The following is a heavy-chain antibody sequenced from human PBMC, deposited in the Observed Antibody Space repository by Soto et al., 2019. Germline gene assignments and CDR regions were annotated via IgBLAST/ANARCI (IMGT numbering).Heavy chain of an antibody. CDR2: IYYSGST. J-gene: IGHJ3*02. D-gene: IGHD4-17*01. V-gene: IGHV4-39*01. CDR3: ARKIDYGDYVVWAFDI. Sequence: PSETLSLTCTVSGGSISSSSYYWGWIRQPPGKGLEWIGSIYYSGSTYYNPSLKSRVTISVDTSKNQSSLKLSSVTAADTAVYYCARKIDYGDYVVWAFDIWGQGTMVTVSS. CDR1: GGSISSSSYY.